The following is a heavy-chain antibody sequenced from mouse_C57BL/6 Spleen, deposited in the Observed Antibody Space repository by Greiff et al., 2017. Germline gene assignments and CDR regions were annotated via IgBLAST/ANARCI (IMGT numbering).Heavy chain of an antibody. J-gene: IGHJ2*01. CDR2: INPSNGGT. D-gene: IGHD2-4*01. CDR3: ARWDDYGYLDY. V-gene: IGHV1-53*01. Sequence: QVHVKQPGTELVKPGASVKLSCKASGYTFTSYWMHWVKQRPGQGLEWIGNINPSNGGTNYNEKFKSKATLTVDKPSSTAYMQLSSLTSEDAAVYYCARWDDYGYLDYWGQGTTLTVSS. CDR1: GYTFTSYW.